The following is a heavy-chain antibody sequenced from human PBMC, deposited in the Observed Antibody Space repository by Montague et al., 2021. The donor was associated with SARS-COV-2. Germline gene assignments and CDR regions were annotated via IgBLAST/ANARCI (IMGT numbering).Heavy chain of an antibody. Sequence: SLRLSCAASGFTFSNAWMSWVRQAPGKGLGWVGRIKSKTDGGTTDYAAPVKGRFTISRDDSKNTLYLQMNSLKTEDTAVYYCTTDPDFNYVLWVPNWGQGTLVTVSS. D-gene: IGHD3-10*02. J-gene: IGHJ4*02. CDR3: TTDPDFNYVLWVPN. CDR2: IKSKTDGGTT. CDR1: GFTFSNAW. V-gene: IGHV3-15*01.